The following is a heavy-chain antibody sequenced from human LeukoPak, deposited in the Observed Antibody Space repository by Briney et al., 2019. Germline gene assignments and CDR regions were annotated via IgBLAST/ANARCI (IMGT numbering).Heavy chain of an antibody. CDR1: GFTFSSYS. D-gene: IGHD2-21*02. Sequence: GSLRLSCAASGFTFSSYSMNWVRQAPGKGLEWVSSISSSSSYIYYADSVKGRFTISRDNAKNSLYLQMNSLRAEDTAVYYCARDRGVTNDNDYWGQGTLVTVSS. V-gene: IGHV3-21*01. CDR2: ISSSSSYI. J-gene: IGHJ4*02. CDR3: ARDRGVTNDNDY.